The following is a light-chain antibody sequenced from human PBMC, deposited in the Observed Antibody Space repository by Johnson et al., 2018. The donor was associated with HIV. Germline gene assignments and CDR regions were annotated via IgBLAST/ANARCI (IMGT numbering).Light chain of an antibody. J-gene: IGLJ1*01. V-gene: IGLV1-51*01. CDR1: SSNIGNNY. CDR2: DNN. Sequence: QSVLTQPPSVSAAPGQKVTISCSGSSSNIGNNYVSWYQQVPGTAPKLLIYDNNKRPTGITDRFSGSKSGTSATLGITGLQTGDEADYYCGTWDSSLSAEVFGTGTKVTVL. CDR3: GTWDSSLSAEV.